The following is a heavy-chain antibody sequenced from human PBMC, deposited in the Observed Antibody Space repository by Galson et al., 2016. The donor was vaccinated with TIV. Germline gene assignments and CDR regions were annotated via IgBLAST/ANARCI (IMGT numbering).Heavy chain of an antibody. Sequence: SVKVSCKASGGTFSNFAFYWVRQAPGQGLEWMGLIIPMFAKANYAQNYQGRLTITADGSTSTVYMELSSLRSGDTATYYCATKPMCTNYLFAYWGQGTLVTVSS. CDR2: IIPMFAKA. CDR1: GGTFSNFA. V-gene: IGHV1-69*13. J-gene: IGHJ4*02. D-gene: IGHD2-8*01. CDR3: ATKPMCTNYLFAY.